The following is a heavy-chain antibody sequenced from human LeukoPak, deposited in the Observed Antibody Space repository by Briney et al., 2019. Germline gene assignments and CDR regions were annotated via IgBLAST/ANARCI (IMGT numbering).Heavy chain of an antibody. CDR2: IYYSGST. J-gene: IGHJ3*02. V-gene: IGHV4-30-4*08. CDR3: ARSYDWNAFDI. D-gene: IGHD1-20*01. Sequence: SETLSLTCAVYGGSFSGYYWSWIRQPPGKGLEWIGYIYYSGSTYYNPSLKSRVTISVDTSKNQFSLKLSSVTAADTAVYYCARSYDWNAFDIWGQGTMVTVSS. CDR1: GGSFSGYY.